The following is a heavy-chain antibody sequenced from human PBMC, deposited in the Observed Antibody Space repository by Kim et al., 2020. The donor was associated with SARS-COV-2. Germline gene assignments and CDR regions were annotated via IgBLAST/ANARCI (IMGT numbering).Heavy chain of an antibody. V-gene: IGHV3-9*01. D-gene: IGHD5-18*01. Sequence: GGSLRLSCAASGFTFDDYAMHWVRQAPGKGLEWVSGISWNSGSIGYADSVKGRFTISRDNAKNSLYLQMNSLRAEDTALYYCAKDFSHTQHMDVWGQGTTVTVSS. J-gene: IGHJ6*02. CDR1: GFTFDDYA. CDR2: ISWNSGSI. CDR3: AKDFSHTQHMDV.